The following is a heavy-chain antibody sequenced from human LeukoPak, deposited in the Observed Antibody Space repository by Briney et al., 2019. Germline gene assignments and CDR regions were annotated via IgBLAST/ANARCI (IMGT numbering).Heavy chain of an antibody. Sequence: SETLSLTCTVSGYSISSGYYWGWIRQPPGKGLEWIGSIYHSGSTNYNPSLKSRVTISVDTSKNQFSLKLSSVTAADTAVYYCARGRQWLPPHYFDYWGQGTLVTVSS. CDR1: GYSISSGYY. CDR2: IYHSGST. V-gene: IGHV4-38-2*02. D-gene: IGHD6-19*01. CDR3: ARGRQWLPPHYFDY. J-gene: IGHJ4*02.